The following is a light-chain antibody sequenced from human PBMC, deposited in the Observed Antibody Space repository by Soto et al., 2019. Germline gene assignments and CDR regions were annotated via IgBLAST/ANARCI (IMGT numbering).Light chain of an antibody. V-gene: IGLV1-40*01. CDR1: SSSIGAGYP. CDR3: QSYDSSLSAYV. CDR2: GNM. Sequence: QPVLTQPPSVSGAPGQRVTIYCTGTSSSIGAGYPVHWYQQLPGTAPKLLIFGNMNRPSGVPDRFSGSRSGLAITGLQAEDEADYYCQSYDSSLSAYVFGAGTKLTVL. J-gene: IGLJ1*01.